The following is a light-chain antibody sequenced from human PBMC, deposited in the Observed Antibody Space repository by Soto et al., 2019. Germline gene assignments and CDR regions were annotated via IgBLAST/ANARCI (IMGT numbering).Light chain of an antibody. CDR3: SSYAGSNSVL. CDR2: EVS. V-gene: IGLV2-8*01. Sequence: QSALTQPPSASGSPGQSVTISCTGTGSDLGANNFVSWYQQHPGKALKLLIYEVSKWPSGVPDRFSGSKSGNTASLTVSGLQADDEADYYCSSYAGSNSVLFGGGTKLTVL. J-gene: IGLJ2*01. CDR1: GSDLGANNF.